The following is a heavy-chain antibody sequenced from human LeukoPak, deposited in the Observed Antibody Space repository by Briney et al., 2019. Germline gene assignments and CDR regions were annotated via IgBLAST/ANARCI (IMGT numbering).Heavy chain of an antibody. D-gene: IGHD2-15*01. J-gene: IGHJ4*02. CDR3: ARDKVVGATYFDY. V-gene: IGHV3-7*01. CDR1: GFTFSNNA. CDR2: IKQDGSEK. Sequence: GGSLRLSCIASGFTFSNNAMAWVRQAPGKGLEWVANIKQDGSEKYYVDSVKGRFTISRDNAKNSLYLQMNSLRAEDTAVYYCARDKVVGATYFDYWGQGTLVTVSS.